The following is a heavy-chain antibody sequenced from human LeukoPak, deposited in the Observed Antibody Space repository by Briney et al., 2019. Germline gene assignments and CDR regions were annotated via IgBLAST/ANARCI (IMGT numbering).Heavy chain of an antibody. D-gene: IGHD3-22*01. CDR1: GYTFTSYD. V-gene: IGHV1-8*01. J-gene: IGHJ3*02. CDR3: ARDHPGYYDSSGYGAFDI. CDR2: MNPNSGNT. Sequence: GASVKVSCKASGYTFTSYDINWVRQATGQGLEWMGWMNPNSGNTGYAQKFQGRVTMTRNTSISTAYMELSSLRSEDTAVYYCARDHPGYYDSSGYGAFDIWGQGTMVTVSS.